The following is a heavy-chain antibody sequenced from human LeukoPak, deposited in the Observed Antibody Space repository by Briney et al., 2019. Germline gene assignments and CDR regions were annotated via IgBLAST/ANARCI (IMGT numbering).Heavy chain of an antibody. CDR2: IYYSGST. V-gene: IGHV4-61*01. CDR3: ATSEDAEFFQY. Sequence: PSETLSLTCTVSGGSISSGNYYCSWIRQPPGKGLEWIGYIYYSGSTTYNPSVKSRVTISADTSKNQFSLKLNSLTAADTAVYYCATSEDAEFFQYWGQGTLVTVSS. CDR1: GGSISSGNYY. J-gene: IGHJ1*01.